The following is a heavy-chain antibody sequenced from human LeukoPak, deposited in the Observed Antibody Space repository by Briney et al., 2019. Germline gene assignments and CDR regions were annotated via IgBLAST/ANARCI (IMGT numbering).Heavy chain of an antibody. J-gene: IGHJ4*02. CDR2: INPNNGDT. CDR1: IQDFTAYY. Sequence: GASVKVSCKTSIQDFTAYYMHWVRQAPGQGLEWMGWINPNNGDTKYAQKFQARVTLTGDTSLSTAYMEMRGLKTDDTAVYYCANSFDNWGQGTLITVSS. V-gene: IGHV1-2*02. CDR3: ANSFDN.